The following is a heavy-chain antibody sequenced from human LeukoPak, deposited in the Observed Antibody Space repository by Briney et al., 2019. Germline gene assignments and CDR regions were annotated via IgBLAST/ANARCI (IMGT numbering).Heavy chain of an antibody. V-gene: IGHV1-18*01. CDR2: ISGYNGNT. CDR1: GYIFTNFG. Sequence: ASVKVSCKASGYIFTNFGISWVRQARGQGLEWMGWISGYNGNTKYVQKFQGRVTMTTDTSTSTAYMELRSLRSDDTAVYYCARGGNYGDYFAWGQGTLVTVSS. J-gene: IGHJ5*02. D-gene: IGHD4-17*01. CDR3: ARGGNYGDYFA.